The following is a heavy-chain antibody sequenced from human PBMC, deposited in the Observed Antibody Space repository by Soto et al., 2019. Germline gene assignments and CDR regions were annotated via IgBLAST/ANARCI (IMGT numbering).Heavy chain of an antibody. CDR2: IYWNDDK. Sequence: CPPMVNPTKTLTLTCRFSGFSFSADEVGVGWIRQPTGKALEWLAIIYWNDDKRYSSSLGSRISITKDTSRNQVVLTMTNLDPVYTATYYCAHRPKWGSNYGRVAFDDWRQGTRVTV. D-gene: IGHD5-18*01. CDR1: GFSFSADEVG. J-gene: IGHJ3*01. CDR3: AHRPKWGSNYGRVAFDD. V-gene: IGHV2-5*01.